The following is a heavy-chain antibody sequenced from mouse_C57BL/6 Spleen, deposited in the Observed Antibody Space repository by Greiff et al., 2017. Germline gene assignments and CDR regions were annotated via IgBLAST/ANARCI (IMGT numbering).Heavy chain of an antibody. CDR3: ARRYGSSYLYWYFDV. Sequence: VQLQQSGPELVKPGASVKIPCKASGYTFTDYNMDWVKQSHGKSLEWIGDINPNNGGTIYNQKFKGKATLTVDKSSSTAYMELRSLTSEDTAVYYCARRYGSSYLYWYFDVWGTGTTVTVSS. J-gene: IGHJ1*03. CDR1: GYTFTDYN. V-gene: IGHV1-18*01. D-gene: IGHD1-1*01. CDR2: INPNNGGT.